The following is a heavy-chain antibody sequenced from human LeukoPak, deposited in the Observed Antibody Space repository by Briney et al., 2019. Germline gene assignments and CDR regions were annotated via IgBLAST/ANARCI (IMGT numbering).Heavy chain of an antibody. J-gene: IGHJ4*02. CDR3: ARDEGIAAAVADY. CDR1: GFTFSSYG. V-gene: IGHV3-33*01. D-gene: IGHD6-13*01. Sequence: GGSLRLSCAASGFTFSSYGMHWVRQAPGKGLEWVAVIWYDGSNKYYADSVKGRFTISRDNSKNTLYLQMNSLRAEDTAVYYCARDEGIAAAVADYWGQGTLVTVSS. CDR2: IWYDGSNK.